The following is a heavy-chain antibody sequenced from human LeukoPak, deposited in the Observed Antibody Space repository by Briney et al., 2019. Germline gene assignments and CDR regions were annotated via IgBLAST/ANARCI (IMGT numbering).Heavy chain of an antibody. J-gene: IGHJ4*02. D-gene: IGHD3-3*01. CDR3: ASSGCCDSWSGTN. V-gene: IGHV3-7*01. Sequence: GGSLRLSCEVSGLTISSSWMSWVRQAPGKGLEWVANINQDGSEKYYVDSVKGRFTISRDNAKNSLYLQMYSLRAEDTAVYYCASSGCCDSWSGTNWGQGTLVTVSS. CDR2: INQDGSEK. CDR1: GLTISSSW.